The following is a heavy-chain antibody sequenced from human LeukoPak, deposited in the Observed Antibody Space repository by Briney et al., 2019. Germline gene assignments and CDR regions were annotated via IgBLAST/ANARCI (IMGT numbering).Heavy chain of an antibody. CDR3: ANDFWSGYRYYYYYMDV. Sequence: SETLSLTCTVSGGSISSYYWSWIRQPPGKGLEWIGYIYYSGSTNYNPSLKSRVTISVDTSKNQFSLKLSSVTAADTAVYYCANDFWSGYRYYYYYMDVWGKGTTVTVSS. CDR1: GGSISSYY. CDR2: IYYSGST. D-gene: IGHD3-3*01. J-gene: IGHJ6*03. V-gene: IGHV4-59*01.